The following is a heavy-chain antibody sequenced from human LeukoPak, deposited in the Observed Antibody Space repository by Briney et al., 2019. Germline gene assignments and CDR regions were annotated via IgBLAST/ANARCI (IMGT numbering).Heavy chain of an antibody. Sequence: GGSLRLSCAASGFTFSSYAMSWVRQAPGKGLEWVSAISGSGGSTYYADSVKGRFTISRDNAKNSLYLQMNSLRAEDTAVYYCARVGLGNSPDYWGQGTLVTVSS. CDR3: ARVGLGNSPDY. D-gene: IGHD4-23*01. CDR1: GFTFSSYA. V-gene: IGHV3-23*01. J-gene: IGHJ4*02. CDR2: ISGSGGST.